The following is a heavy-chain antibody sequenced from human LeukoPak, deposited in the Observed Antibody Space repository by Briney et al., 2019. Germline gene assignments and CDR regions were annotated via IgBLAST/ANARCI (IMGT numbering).Heavy chain of an antibody. J-gene: IGHJ5*02. D-gene: IGHD4-17*01. CDR3: AKDDVGAPWFDP. CDR2: ISYDGSNK. Sequence: GGSLRLSCAASGFTFSDYYMSWIRQAPGKGLEWVAVISYDGSNKYYADSVKGRFTISRDNSKNTLYLQMNSLRAEDTAVYYCAKDDVGAPWFDPWGQGTLVTVSS. V-gene: IGHV3-30*18. CDR1: GFTFSDYY.